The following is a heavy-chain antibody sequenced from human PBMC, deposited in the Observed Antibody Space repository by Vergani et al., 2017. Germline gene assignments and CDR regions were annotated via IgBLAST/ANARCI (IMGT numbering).Heavy chain of an antibody. CDR1: GYSFPSYW. CDR2: IYPGDSDT. D-gene: IGHD6-19*01. CDR3: ARRHSSGKEGYFDF. J-gene: IGHJ2*01. Sequence: EVQLVQSGAEVKKPGESLTISCMGSGYSFPSYWIGWVRQMPGKGLEWVGIIYPGDSDTRYSPSFQGQVTISADKSINTAYLQWSSLKASDTAMYYCARRHSSGKEGYFDFWGRGTLVTVSS. V-gene: IGHV5-51*01.